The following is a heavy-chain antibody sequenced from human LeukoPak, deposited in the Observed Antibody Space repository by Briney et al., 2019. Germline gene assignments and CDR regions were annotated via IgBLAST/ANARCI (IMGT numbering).Heavy chain of an antibody. CDR1: GFIVSNNF. V-gene: IGHV3-66*04. CDR3: VRHGEGRAFDS. CDR2: IYSDGGT. D-gene: IGHD3-10*01. J-gene: IGHJ3*01. Sequence: GGSLRLSCAASGFIVSNNFLSWVRQAPGKGLEWVSVIYSDGGTIYADSVTGRFTISRDNSQNMVFLQMNSLRAEDTAVYYCVRHGEGRAFDSWGQGTMVTISS.